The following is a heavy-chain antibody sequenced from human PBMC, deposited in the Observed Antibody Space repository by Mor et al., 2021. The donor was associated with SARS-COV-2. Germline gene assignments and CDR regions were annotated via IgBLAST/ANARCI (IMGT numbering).Heavy chain of an antibody. J-gene: IGHJ4*02. CDR3: AREVEAYGDYDY. Sequence: VTITRDTSASTAYMELSSLRSEDTAVYYCAREVEAYGDYDYWGQGTLVTVSS. V-gene: IGHV1-3*01. D-gene: IGHD1-26*01.